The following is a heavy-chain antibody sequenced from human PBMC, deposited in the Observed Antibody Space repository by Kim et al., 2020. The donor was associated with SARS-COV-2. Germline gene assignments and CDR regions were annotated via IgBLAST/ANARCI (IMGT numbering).Heavy chain of an antibody. CDR3: ARSSGNYYFDN. V-gene: IGHV1-3*01. J-gene: IGHJ4*02. CDR2: T. Sequence: TKSPQKFQGRVTITRDTSASTVYMELSSLTSDDTAVYYCARSSGNYYFDNWGQGALVTVSS. D-gene: IGHD1-26*01.